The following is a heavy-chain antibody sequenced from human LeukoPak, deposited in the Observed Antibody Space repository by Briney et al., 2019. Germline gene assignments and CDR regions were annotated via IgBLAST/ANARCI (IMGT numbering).Heavy chain of an antibody. D-gene: IGHD6-19*01. CDR2: ITNSGDST. Sequence: AGGPLRLSCAASGISLSNYVMSWVRQGPGRGLEWVSSITNSGDSTYYADSVKGRFTIFRDNSRNTLDLQMNSLRGEDTAVYYCAHFAFWLVPRDFWGQGTLVTVSS. J-gene: IGHJ4*02. CDR3: AHFAFWLVPRDF. CDR1: GISLSNYV. V-gene: IGHV3-23*01.